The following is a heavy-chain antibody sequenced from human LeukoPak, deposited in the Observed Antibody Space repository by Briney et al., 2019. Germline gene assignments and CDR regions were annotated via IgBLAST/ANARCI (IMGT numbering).Heavy chain of an antibody. Sequence: SGGSLRLSCAASGFTFSSYGMNWVRQAPGKGLEWVSSISSSSSYIYYADSVKGRFTISRDNAKNSLYLQMNSLRAEDTAVYYCARSDGDLYFDYWGQGTLVTVSS. CDR2: ISSSSSYI. CDR3: ARSDGDLYFDY. V-gene: IGHV3-21*01. D-gene: IGHD4-17*01. CDR1: GFTFSSYG. J-gene: IGHJ4*02.